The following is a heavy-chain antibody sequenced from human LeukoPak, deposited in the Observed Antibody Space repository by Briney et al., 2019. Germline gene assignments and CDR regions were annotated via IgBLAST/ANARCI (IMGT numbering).Heavy chain of an antibody. CDR1: GFSFSTHC. D-gene: IGHD2-21*02. J-gene: IGHJ3*02. CDR2: MYPGDSDT. V-gene: IGHV5-51*01. CDR3: ARSHCSGDCYSEAFDI. Sequence: GESLKISCKGSGFSFSTHCIGWVRQMSGKGLEWMGIMYPGDSDTRYSPSFQGQITISADKSLSTAYLQWSSLKASDTAMYYCARSHCSGDCYSEAFDIWGQGTMVTVSS.